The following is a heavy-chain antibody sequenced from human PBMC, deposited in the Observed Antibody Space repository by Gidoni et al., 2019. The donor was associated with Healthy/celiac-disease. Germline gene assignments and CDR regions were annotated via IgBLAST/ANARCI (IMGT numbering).Heavy chain of an antibody. D-gene: IGHD2-8*01. CDR3: AKDVWCTNGVCYPWAPTDAFDI. V-gene: IGHV3-23*01. CDR2: ISGSGGST. CDR1: GFTFSSYA. J-gene: IGHJ3*02. Sequence: EVQLLESGGGLVQPGGSLRLSCAASGFTFSSYAMSWVRQAPGKGLEWVSAISGSGGSTYYADSVKGRFTISRDNSKNTLYLQMNSLRAEDTAVYYCAKDVWCTNGVCYPWAPTDAFDIWGQGTMVTVSS.